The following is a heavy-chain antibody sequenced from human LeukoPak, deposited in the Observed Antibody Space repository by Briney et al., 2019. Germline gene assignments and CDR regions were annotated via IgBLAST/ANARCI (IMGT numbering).Heavy chain of an antibody. CDR1: GFTVSSNY. J-gene: IGHJ3*01. CDR2: IGGSGLTT. CDR3: ARRMLAAFGV. D-gene: IGHD3-10*02. V-gene: IGHV3-53*01. Sequence: GGSLRLSCAASGFTVSSNYMSWVRQAPGKGLEWVSTIGGSGLTTYSADSVKGRVTISRDNSKNTLFLQMNSLRIDDTAIYYCARRMLAAFGVWGQGTVVTVSS.